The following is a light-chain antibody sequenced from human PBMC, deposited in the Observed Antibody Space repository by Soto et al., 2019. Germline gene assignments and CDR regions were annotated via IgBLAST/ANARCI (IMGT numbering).Light chain of an antibody. CDR3: SSCATSSTLHV. J-gene: IGLJ1*01. CDR1: SSDVGGYNY. CDR2: DVS. V-gene: IGLV2-14*03. Sequence: QSVLTQPASVSGSPGQSITISCTGASSDVGGYNYVSWYQQHPGKAPKLIIYDVSNRPSGVSDRFSGSKSGNTASLTISGLQTEDEADSFCSSCATSSTLHVFGTGTKVTVL.